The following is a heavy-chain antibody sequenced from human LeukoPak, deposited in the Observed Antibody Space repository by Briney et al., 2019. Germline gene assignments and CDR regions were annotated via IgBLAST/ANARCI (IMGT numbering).Heavy chain of an antibody. J-gene: IGHJ4*02. Sequence: PGGSLRLSGAASGFTFSSYEMNWVRQAPGKGLEWVSYISSSGSTIYYADSVKGRFTISRDNAKNSLYLQMNSLRAEDTAVYYCAREVYGSGSSFDYWGQGTLVTVSS. D-gene: IGHD3-10*01. CDR1: GFTFSSYE. V-gene: IGHV3-48*03. CDR3: AREVYGSGSSFDY. CDR2: ISSSGSTI.